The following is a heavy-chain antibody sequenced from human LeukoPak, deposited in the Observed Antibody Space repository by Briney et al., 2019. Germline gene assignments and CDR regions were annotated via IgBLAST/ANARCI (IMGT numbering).Heavy chain of an antibody. CDR3: ARGGSYYDSSGYYDAFDI. J-gene: IGHJ3*02. CDR2: INTNTGGT. CDR1: GYSFTGYY. Sequence: ASVKVSCKTSGYSFTGYYMHWVRQAPGQGLEWMGRINTNTGGTNYAQRFQGRVTVTRDTSISTAYMELSRLRSDDTAVYYCARGGSYYDSSGYYDAFDIWGQGTMVTVSS. V-gene: IGHV1-2*06. D-gene: IGHD3-22*01.